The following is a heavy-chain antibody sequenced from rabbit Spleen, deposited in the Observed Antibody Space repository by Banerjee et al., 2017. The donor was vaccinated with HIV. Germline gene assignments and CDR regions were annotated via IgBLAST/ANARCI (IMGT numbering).Heavy chain of an antibody. Sequence: QLKESGGGLVQPGGSLKLSCKASGFDFSGYYLSWVRQAPGKGLEWIGYIDPVFGNTYYANWVNGRFSISRENAQNTVFLQMTSLTAADTATYFCARDGAGGSYFALWGPGTLVTVS. CDR2: IDPVFGNT. D-gene: IGHD8-1*01. V-gene: IGHV1S7*01. CDR3: ARDGAGGSYFAL. J-gene: IGHJ4*01. CDR1: GFDFSGYY.